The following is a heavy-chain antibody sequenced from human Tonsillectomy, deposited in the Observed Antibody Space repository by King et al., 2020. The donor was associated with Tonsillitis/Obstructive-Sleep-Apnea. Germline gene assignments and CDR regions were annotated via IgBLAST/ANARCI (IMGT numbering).Heavy chain of an antibody. Sequence: QLQESGPGLVKPSETLSLPCTVSGGPISSSSYYWGWIRQPPGKGLEWTGSIYYSGSTYYNPSLKSRVAISVDPSKNQFSLKLSSVTAADTAVCYCARHCSSTSCYEGGSYYYYGMDVWGQGTTVTVSS. D-gene: IGHD2-2*01. CDR1: GGPISSSSYY. CDR3: ARHCSSTSCYEGGSYYYYGMDV. CDR2: IYYSGST. V-gene: IGHV4-39*01. J-gene: IGHJ6*02.